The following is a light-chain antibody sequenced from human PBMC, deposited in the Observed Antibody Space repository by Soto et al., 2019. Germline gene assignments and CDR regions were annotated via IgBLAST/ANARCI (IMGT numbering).Light chain of an antibody. CDR2: DAS. CDR1: QSISTW. J-gene: IGKJ1*01. Sequence: DIQMTQSPSTLSASVGDRVTITCRASQSISTWLAWYQQKPGKAPKVLISDASSLESGVPSRFGGSGSGTEFTLTISSLQPDDFATYYCQQYKDYFWAFGQGTKVDI. CDR3: QQYKDYFWA. V-gene: IGKV1-5*01.